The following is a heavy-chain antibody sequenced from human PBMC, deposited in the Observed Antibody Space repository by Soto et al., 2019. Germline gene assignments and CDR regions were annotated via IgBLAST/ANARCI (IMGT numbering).Heavy chain of an antibody. CDR3: ALITTPFDY. CDR1: GYSLAELS. Sequence: ASVKVSCKVSGYSLAELSMHWVRQAPGKGLEWMGIFDPEDGETIYAQKFQGRVTMTRDTSTNTAYMELSSLRSEDTAVYYCALITTPFDYWGQGTLVTVSS. D-gene: IGHD1-20*01. J-gene: IGHJ4*02. V-gene: IGHV1-24*01. CDR2: FDPEDGET.